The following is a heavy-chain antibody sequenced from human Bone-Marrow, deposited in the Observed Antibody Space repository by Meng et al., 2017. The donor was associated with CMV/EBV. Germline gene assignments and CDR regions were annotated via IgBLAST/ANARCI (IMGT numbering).Heavy chain of an antibody. CDR1: GFTFSSYW. V-gene: IGHV3-74*01. Sequence: GESLKISCAASGFTFSSYWMHWVRQAPGKGLVWVSRINGDGSSTSYADSVKGRFTISRDNAKNTLYLQMNSLRAEDTAVYYCAREFEGCSGGSCYSLFDYWGQGTLVTVSS. CDR3: AREFEGCSGGSCYSLFDY. D-gene: IGHD2-15*01. CDR2: INGDGSST. J-gene: IGHJ4*02.